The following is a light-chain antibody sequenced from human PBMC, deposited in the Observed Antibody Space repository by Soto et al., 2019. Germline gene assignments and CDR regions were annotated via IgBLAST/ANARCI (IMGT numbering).Light chain of an antibody. CDR3: QQCNSYPWT. Sequence: DIQMTQSPSTLSASVGDRVTITCRASQSIGSWLAWYQQKPGNAPKLLIYKASSLESGVPSRFSGSGSGTEFTLTISSLHPDDFATYYCQQCNSYPWTFGQGTKVDIK. CDR1: QSIGSW. CDR2: KAS. J-gene: IGKJ1*01. V-gene: IGKV1-5*03.